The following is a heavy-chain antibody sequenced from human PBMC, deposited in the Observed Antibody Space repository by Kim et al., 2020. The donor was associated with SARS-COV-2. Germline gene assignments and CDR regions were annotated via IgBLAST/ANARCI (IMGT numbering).Heavy chain of an antibody. CDR3: AKGARGFGIGV. D-gene: IGHD3-10*01. CDR1: GFTFSSYA. V-gene: IGHV3-23*01. Sequence: GGSLRLSCAASGFTFSSYAMTWVRQAPGKGLEWVSFISDSGEKTFYADSVKGRFSISRDNARNTVYLQMNSLRVDDTALYYCAKGARGFGIGVLGQGTT. CDR2: ISDSGEKT. J-gene: IGHJ6*01.